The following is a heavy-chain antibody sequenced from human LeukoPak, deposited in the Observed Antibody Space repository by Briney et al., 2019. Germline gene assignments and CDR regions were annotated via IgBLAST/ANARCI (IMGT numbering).Heavy chain of an antibody. D-gene: IGHD3-3*01. CDR3: ARRDSGGDFWSGYLDY. Sequence: GGSLRLSCAASGFTFDDYGMSWVRQAPGKGLEWVSGINWNGGSTGYAGSVKGRFTISRDNAKNSLYLQMNSLRAEDTALYYCARRDSGGDFWSGYLDYWGQGTLVTVSS. CDR1: GFTFDDYG. CDR2: INWNGGST. V-gene: IGHV3-20*04. J-gene: IGHJ4*02.